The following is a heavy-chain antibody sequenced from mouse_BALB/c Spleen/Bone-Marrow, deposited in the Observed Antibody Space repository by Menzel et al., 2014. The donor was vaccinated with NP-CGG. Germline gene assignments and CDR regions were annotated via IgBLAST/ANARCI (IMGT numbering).Heavy chain of an antibody. J-gene: IGHJ2*01. CDR2: INPNNGDT. CDR3: ARGYMDY. V-gene: IGHV1-26*01. CDR1: GYTFTNYY. Sequence: EVKLQESGPELVKPGASVKMSCKASGYTFTNYYMKWVKLSHGKSLEWIGDINPNNGDTFYNQKFEGKATLTVDKSSSTAYMQLNILTSEDSAVYYCARGYMDYWGQGTTLTVSS. D-gene: IGHD1-3*01.